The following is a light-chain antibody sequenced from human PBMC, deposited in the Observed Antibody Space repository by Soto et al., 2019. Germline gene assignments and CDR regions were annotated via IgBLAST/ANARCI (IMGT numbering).Light chain of an antibody. J-gene: IGKJ5*01. Sequence: EIVLTQSPATLSASPGERVTLSCRASQFVSSRLAWYQRRPGQVPRLLIYGASTRATGIPERFSGSGSGTEFTLTISSLQSEDFAVYYCQQYNNWPPWTFGQGTRLEIK. CDR3: QQYNNWPPWT. V-gene: IGKV3-15*01. CDR2: GAS. CDR1: QFVSSR.